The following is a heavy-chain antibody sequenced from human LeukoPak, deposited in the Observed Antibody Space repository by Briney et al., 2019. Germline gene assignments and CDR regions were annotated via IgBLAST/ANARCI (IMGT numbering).Heavy chain of an antibody. CDR3: ARNRHSYDSSGHLGIDY. CDR2: IFYTKNH. CDR1: RSSISGYGFY. J-gene: IGHJ4*02. V-gene: IGHV4-39*01. Sequence: SETLSLTCTVSRSSISGYGFYWVWLPPSPGRALEWFGSIFYTKNHSQNPSLNSRLTISVDAYKHQFPQKQNSVTAADSALYFCARNRHSYDSSGHLGIDYWGQGTLVTVSS. D-gene: IGHD3-22*01.